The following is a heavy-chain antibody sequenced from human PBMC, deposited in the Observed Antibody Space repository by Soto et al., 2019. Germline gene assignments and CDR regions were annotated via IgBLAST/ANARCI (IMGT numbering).Heavy chain of an antibody. Sequence: ASVKVSCKASGYTFTSYAMHWVRQAPGQRLEWMGWINAGNGNTKYSQKFQGRVTITRDTSASTAYMELSSLRSEDTAVYYCARVSLRYFGWLPPGAFDIWGQGTMVTVSS. V-gene: IGHV1-3*01. D-gene: IGHD3-9*01. CDR3: ARVSLRYFGWLPPGAFDI. CDR2: INAGNGNT. J-gene: IGHJ3*02. CDR1: GYTFTSYA.